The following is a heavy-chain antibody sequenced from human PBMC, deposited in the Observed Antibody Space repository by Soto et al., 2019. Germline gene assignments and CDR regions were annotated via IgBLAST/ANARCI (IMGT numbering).Heavy chain of an antibody. V-gene: IGHV1-8*01. D-gene: IGHD3-3*01. Sequence: VKVSCKASGYTFTSYDINWVRQATGQGLEWVGWMNPDSGNTGYAQKFQGRVTMTRNTSISTTYMELSSVRSEDTAVYYCARVSLAYYDFWTSYLRPRHFDYCGQGTLVTISS. CDR2: MNPDSGNT. CDR1: GYTFTSYD. CDR3: ARVSLAYYDFWTSYLRPRHFDY. J-gene: IGHJ4*02.